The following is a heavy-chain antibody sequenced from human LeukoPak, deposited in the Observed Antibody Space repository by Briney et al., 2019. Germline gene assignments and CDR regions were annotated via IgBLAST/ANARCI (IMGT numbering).Heavy chain of an antibody. V-gene: IGHV3-23*01. CDR1: GFTFSSYG. Sequence: PGGSLRLSCAASGFTFSSYGMSWVCQAPGKGLEWVSHISGSGGSTYYADSVKGRFTISRDNSKNTLFLQMNSLRADDTAVYYCAKSPGSYYDIVTGSPLDYWGQGTLVTVSS. J-gene: IGHJ4*02. D-gene: IGHD3-9*01. CDR2: ISGSGGST. CDR3: AKSPGSYYDIVTGSPLDY.